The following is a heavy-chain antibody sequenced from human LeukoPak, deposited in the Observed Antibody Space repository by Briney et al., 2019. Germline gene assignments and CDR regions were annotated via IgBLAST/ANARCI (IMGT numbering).Heavy chain of an antibody. CDR3: ARDFPDY. CDR1: EFTLSGKG. Sequence: GGSLRLPWAAFEFTLSGKGMHGVGQAPGKGLEWVAVIWYDGSNKYYADSVKGRFTISRDNSKNTLYLQMNSLRAEDTAVYYCARDFPDYWGQGTLVTVSS. V-gene: IGHV3-33*01. CDR2: IWYDGSNK. J-gene: IGHJ4*02.